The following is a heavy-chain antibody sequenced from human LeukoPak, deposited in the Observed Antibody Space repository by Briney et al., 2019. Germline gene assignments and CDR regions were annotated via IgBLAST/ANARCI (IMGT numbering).Heavy chain of an antibody. V-gene: IGHV3-21*04. CDR3: AKDEGSSGCKN. J-gene: IGHJ4*02. CDR1: GFSFSRYS. D-gene: IGHD3-22*01. Sequence: GGSLRLSCAASGFSFSRYSMNWVRQAPGKGLEWVSSITSNSASIYYADSVKGRFTISRDNAGNSLYLQMNSLRAEDTAVYYCAKDEGSSGCKNWGQGTLVTVSS. CDR2: ITSNSASI.